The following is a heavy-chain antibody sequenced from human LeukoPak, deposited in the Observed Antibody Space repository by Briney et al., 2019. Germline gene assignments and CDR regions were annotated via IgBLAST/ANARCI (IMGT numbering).Heavy chain of an antibody. CDR2: IYTSGST. CDR1: GRSIRGDF. D-gene: IGHD6-6*01. CDR3: AKESGLSSQSSFAS. J-gene: IGHJ4*02. Sequence: SETLSLTCTVYGRSIRGDFWNWLRQPAGKGLEWIGRIYTSGSTKYNASLKSRLTMSVDTSRNQFSLNLSSVTAADTAVYFCAKESGLSSQSSFASWGQGILVTVSS. V-gene: IGHV4-4*07.